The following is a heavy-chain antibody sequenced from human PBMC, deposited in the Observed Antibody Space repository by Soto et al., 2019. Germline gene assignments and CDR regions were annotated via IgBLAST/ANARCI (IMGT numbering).Heavy chain of an antibody. CDR1: GGSISSYY. CDR3: ARQGFGPLPGLVAV. CDR2: VHHSWGS. V-gene: IGHV4-59*08. D-gene: IGHD3-10*01. Sequence: QVQLQESGPGLVKPSETLSLSCTVSGGSISSYYWSWFRQSPGKRMEWIGYVHHSWGSSYNPSLRTXVXXSPDPSKSQFSLKVTSVTATDTAVYYCARQGFGPLPGLVAVWGQGTTVTVSS. J-gene: IGHJ6*02.